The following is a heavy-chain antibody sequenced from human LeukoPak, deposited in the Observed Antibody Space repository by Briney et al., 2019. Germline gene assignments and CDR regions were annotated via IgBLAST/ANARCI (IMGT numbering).Heavy chain of an antibody. CDR1: GFTFNTYS. Sequence: GGSLRLSCAASGFTFNTYSMSWVRQVPGKGLVWVSHINSDGSSTTYADSVKGRFTISRDNAKNTLYLQMNSLRAEDTAVYYCARTRYSFDYWGQGTLVTVSS. CDR3: ARTRYSFDY. D-gene: IGHD3-9*01. J-gene: IGHJ4*02. V-gene: IGHV3-74*01. CDR2: INSDGSST.